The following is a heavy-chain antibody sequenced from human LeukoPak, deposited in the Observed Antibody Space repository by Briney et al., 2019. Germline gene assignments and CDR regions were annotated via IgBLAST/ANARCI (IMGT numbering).Heavy chain of an antibody. CDR3: VRHPSFTLVGVVTAFDL. D-gene: IGHD3-3*01. CDR1: GGSISSGGYS. Sequence: PSQTLSLTFAVSGGSISSGGYSWSWIRQPPGKGLEWIGYIYHSGSTYYNPSLKSRVTISVDRSKNQFSLKLFSVTAADTAVYYCVRHPSFTLVGVVTAFDLWGRGTLVTVSS. J-gene: IGHJ2*01. CDR2: IYHSGST. V-gene: IGHV4-30-2*01.